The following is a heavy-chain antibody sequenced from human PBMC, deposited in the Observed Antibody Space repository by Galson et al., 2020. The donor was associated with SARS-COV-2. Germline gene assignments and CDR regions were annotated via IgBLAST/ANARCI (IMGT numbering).Heavy chain of an antibody. CDR2: IYYSGVT. CDR1: GDSISSSSSY. Sequence: QTLSLTCTVSGDSISSSSSYWGWIRQPPGKGLEWVGTIYYSGVTYYNTSLRSRVTISVDTSKNQFSLNLSSVTAADTAVYYCAKSPTYYYFEWGQGTLVTVSS. V-gene: IGHV4-39*01. CDR3: AKSPTYYYFE. D-gene: IGHD3-16*01. J-gene: IGHJ4*02.